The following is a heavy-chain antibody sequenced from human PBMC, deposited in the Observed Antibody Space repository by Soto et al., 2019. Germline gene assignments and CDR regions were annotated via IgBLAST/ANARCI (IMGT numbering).Heavy chain of an antibody. D-gene: IGHD6-13*01. J-gene: IGHJ5*02. CDR3: ARRGGSSWSPGDYNWFDP. CDR2: IYYSGST. CDR1: GGSISSSSYY. V-gene: IGHV4-39*01. Sequence: PSETLSLTCTVSGGSISSSSYYWGWIRQPPGKGLEWIGNIYYSGSTYYNPSLKSRVTISVDTSKNQFSLKLTSVTAADTAVYYCARRGGSSWSPGDYNWFDPWGQGTPVTVS.